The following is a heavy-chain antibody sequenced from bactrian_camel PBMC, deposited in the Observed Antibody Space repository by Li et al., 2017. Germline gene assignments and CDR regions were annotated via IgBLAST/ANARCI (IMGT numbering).Heavy chain of an antibody. Sequence: VQLVESGGGLVQPGGSLRLSCAASGFAISTYWMYWVRQAPGEGLEWVSSFYSDGSVTAYADSVKGRFTISRDNAKNTLYLQLNSLKTEDTVMYYCAVPRLPFNIEAVGYNYWGQGTQVTVS. J-gene: IGHJ4*01. V-gene: IGHV3S6*01. D-gene: IGHD3*01. CDR1: GFAISTYW. CDR2: FYSDGSVT. CDR3: AVPRLPFNIEAVGYNY.